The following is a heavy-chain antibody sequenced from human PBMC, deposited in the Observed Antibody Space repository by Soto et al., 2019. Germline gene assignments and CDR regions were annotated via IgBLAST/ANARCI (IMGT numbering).Heavy chain of an antibody. Sequence: ASVKVSCKASGYTFTSYAMHWVRQAPGQRLEWMGWINAGNGNTKYSQKFQGRVTITRDTSASTAYMELSSLRSEDTAVYYCARDWIGMVRGYNWFDPWGQGTLVTVSS. J-gene: IGHJ5*02. CDR2: INAGNGNT. D-gene: IGHD3-10*01. CDR1: GYTFTSYA. V-gene: IGHV1-3*01. CDR3: ARDWIGMVRGYNWFDP.